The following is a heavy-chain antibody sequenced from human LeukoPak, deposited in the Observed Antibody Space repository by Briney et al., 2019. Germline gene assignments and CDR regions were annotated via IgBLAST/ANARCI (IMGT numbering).Heavy chain of an antibody. J-gene: IGHJ4*02. D-gene: IGHD2-21*02. CDR2: ISGSGGST. Sequence: GGSLRLSCAASGFTFSSYAMSWVRQAPGKGLEWVSAISGSGGSTYYADSVKGRFTISRDNAKNLLYLQMNSLRAEDTAVYYCAREPYCGGDYYSPINFDYWGQGTLVTVSS. CDR1: GFTFSSYA. V-gene: IGHV3-23*01. CDR3: AREPYCGGDYYSPINFDY.